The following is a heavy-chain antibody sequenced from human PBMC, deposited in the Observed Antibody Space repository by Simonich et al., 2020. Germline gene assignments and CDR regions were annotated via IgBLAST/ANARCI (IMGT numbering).Heavy chain of an antibody. J-gene: IGHJ2*01. CDR1: GFTFSSYA. Sequence: VQLLESGGGLVQPGGSLRLSCAASGFTFSSYAMHWVRQAQGKGVEWVAIISYDGSNKYYADSVKGRFTISRDNSKNTLYLQMNSLRAEDTAVYYCAKGLGGDWYFDLWGRGTLVTVSS. V-gene: IGHV3-30*04. CDR3: AKGLGGDWYFDL. CDR2: ISYDGSNK. D-gene: IGHD3-16*01.